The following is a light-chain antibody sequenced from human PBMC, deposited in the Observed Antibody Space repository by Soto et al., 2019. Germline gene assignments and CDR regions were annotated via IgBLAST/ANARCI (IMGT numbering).Light chain of an antibody. V-gene: IGKV1-12*01. Sequence: DIQITQSPSSVAASVGDRVTITCRASQDVNIWLAWYQQRPGKAPKLLIFGASNLHSGAPSRFSGSGIGSDFTLTISGLEPEDFATYYCQQVNTFPYTFGQGTTVEIK. J-gene: IGKJ2*01. CDR1: QDVNIW. CDR3: QQVNTFPYT. CDR2: GAS.